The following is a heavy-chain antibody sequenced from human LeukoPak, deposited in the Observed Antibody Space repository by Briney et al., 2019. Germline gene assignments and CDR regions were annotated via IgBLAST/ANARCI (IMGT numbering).Heavy chain of an antibody. CDR2: ISSSGSTI. CDR3: ARDLSVVVPAAIGY. Sequence: GGSLRLSCAASGFTFSDYYMSWIRQAPGKGLEWVSYISSSGSTIYYADSVKGRFIISRDNAKNSLYLQMNSLRAEDTAVYYCARDLSVVVPAAIGYWGQGTLVTVSS. D-gene: IGHD2-2*01. CDR1: GFTFSDYY. V-gene: IGHV3-11*01. J-gene: IGHJ4*02.